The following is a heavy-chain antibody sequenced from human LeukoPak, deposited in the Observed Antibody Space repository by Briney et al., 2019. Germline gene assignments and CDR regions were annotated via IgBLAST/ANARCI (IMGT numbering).Heavy chain of an antibody. J-gene: IGHJ4*02. CDR3: ARDRVSDYDSSGYYYEISY. CDR2: ISSSSSTI. D-gene: IGHD3-22*01. V-gene: IGHV3-48*04. Sequence: PGGSLRLSCAASGFTFSSYSMNWVRQAPGKGLEWVSYISSSSSTIYYANSVKDRFTISRDNAKNSLYLQMNSLRAEDTAVYYCARDRVSDYDSSGYYYEISYWGQGTLVTVSS. CDR1: GFTFSSYS.